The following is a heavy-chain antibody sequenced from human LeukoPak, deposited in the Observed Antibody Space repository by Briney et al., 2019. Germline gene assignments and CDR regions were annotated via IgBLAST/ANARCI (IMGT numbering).Heavy chain of an antibody. CDR2: IYSGGST. Sequence: GGSLRLSCAASGFTVSNNYMRWARQAPGKGPEWVSLIYSGGSTYYADSVKGRFIISRDNSKNTLYLQMNSLRAEDTAVYYCAATWIQLWSFDYWGQGTLVTVSS. CDR3: AATWIQLWSFDY. D-gene: IGHD5-18*01. V-gene: IGHV3-66*01. J-gene: IGHJ4*02. CDR1: GFTVSNNY.